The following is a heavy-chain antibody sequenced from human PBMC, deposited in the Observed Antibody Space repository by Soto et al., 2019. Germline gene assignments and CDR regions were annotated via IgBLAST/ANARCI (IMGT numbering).Heavy chain of an antibody. CDR3: ARTLRDAFDI. CDR1: GFTFSSYA. D-gene: IGHD3-10*01. V-gene: IGHV3-30-3*01. Sequence: QVQLVESGGGVVQPGRSLRLSCAASGFTFSSYAMHWVRQAPGKGLEWVAVISYDGSNKYYADSVKGRFTISRDNSKNTLYLQMNSLRAEDTAVYYCARTLRDAFDIWGQGTMVTVSS. J-gene: IGHJ3*02. CDR2: ISYDGSNK.